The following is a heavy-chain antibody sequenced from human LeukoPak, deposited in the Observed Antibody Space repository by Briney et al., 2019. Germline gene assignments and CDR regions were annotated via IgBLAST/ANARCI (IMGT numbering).Heavy chain of an antibody. V-gene: IGHV4-30-4*08. Sequence: SETLSLTCTVSGGSISSGDYYWSWIRQPPGKGLEWIGYIYYSGSTYYNPSLKSRVTISVDTSKNQFSLKLSSVTAADTAVYYCARERSRSWYPRDGAFDIWGQGTMVTVSS. J-gene: IGHJ3*02. D-gene: IGHD6-13*01. CDR2: IYYSGST. CDR3: ARERSRSWYPRDGAFDI. CDR1: GGSISSGDYY.